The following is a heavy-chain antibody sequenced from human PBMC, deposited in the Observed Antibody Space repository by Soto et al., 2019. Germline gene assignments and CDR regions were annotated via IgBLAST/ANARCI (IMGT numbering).Heavy chain of an antibody. D-gene: IGHD6-13*01. Sequence: SETLSLTCAVYGGSFSGYYWSWIRQPPGKGLEWIGEINHSGSTNYNPSLMSRVTISVDTSKNQFSLKLSSVTAADTAVYYCARGSAREYDGSSWYYFDYWGQGSLVTVSS. CDR2: INHSGST. V-gene: IGHV4-34*01. CDR1: GGSFSGYY. J-gene: IGHJ4*02. CDR3: ARGSAREYDGSSWYYFDY.